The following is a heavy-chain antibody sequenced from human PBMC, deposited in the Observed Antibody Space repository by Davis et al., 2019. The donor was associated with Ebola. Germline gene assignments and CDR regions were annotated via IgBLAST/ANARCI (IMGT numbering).Heavy chain of an antibody. D-gene: IGHD3-3*01. CDR2: MNPNSGNT. Sequence: ASVKVSCKASGYTFTSYDINWARQATGQGLEWMGWMNPNSGNTGYAQKFQGSVTMTRNTSISTAYMELSSLRSEETAVYYWARGPLRAIFGVLITSNWFDPWGQGTLVTVSS. V-gene: IGHV1-8*01. CDR1: GYTFTSYD. J-gene: IGHJ5*02. CDR3: ARGPLRAIFGVLITSNWFDP.